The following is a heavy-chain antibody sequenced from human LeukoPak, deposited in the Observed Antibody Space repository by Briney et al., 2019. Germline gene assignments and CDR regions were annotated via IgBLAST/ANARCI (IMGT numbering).Heavy chain of an antibody. CDR2: IFTGGST. D-gene: IGHD5-18*01. V-gene: IGHV4-61*02. Sequence: PSETLSPTCTVSGGSINNGNHFWTWIRQPAGKGLEWIGRIFTGGSTNYNPSLESRLTMSIDTSKNQFSLKLSSVTAADTAVYYCAVDGKQYSYGVYYYYGMDVWGQGTTVTVSS. CDR1: GGSINNGNHF. J-gene: IGHJ6*02. CDR3: AVDGKQYSYGVYYYYGMDV.